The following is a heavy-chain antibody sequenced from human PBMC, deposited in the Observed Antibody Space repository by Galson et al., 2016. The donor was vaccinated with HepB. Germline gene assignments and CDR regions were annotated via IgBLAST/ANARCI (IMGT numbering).Heavy chain of an antibody. CDR3: ARNDYLTPYYYYGMDV. V-gene: IGHV3-30-3*01. CDR1: GFTFSSYA. J-gene: IGHJ6*02. D-gene: IGHD4-11*01. Sequence: SLRLSCAASGFTFSSYAMHWVRQAPGKGLEWLAVISYGGRNKYYADSVKGRFTVSRDDSKNTLYLQMNSLRPEDRAVYYCARNDYLTPYYYYGMDVWGQGTVVTVSS. CDR2: ISYGGRNK.